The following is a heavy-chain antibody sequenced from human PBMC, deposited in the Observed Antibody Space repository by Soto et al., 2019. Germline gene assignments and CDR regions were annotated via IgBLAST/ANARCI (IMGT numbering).Heavy chain of an antibody. CDR3: TRDHRHLDY. J-gene: IGHJ4*02. CDR1: GGYITSSSYY. Sequence: SETLSLTCTVSGGYITSSSYYWGWIRQPPGKGLEWIGSIYYSGSTYYNPSLKSRVTISRDDSKSIAYLQMNSLKTEDTAVYYCTRDHRHLDYWGQGTLVTVSS. CDR2: IYYSGST. V-gene: IGHV4-39*07.